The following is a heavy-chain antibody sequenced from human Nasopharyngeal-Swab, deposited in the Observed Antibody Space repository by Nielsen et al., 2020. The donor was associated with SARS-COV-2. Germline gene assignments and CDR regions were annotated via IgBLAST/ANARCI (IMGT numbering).Heavy chain of an antibody. Sequence: SETLSLTCAVYGGSFSGYYWSWIRQPPGKGLEWIGEINHSGSTNYNPSLKSRLTISVDTSKNQFSLKLSSVTAADTAVYYCVRGRKGYYYGSGSNNNWFDPWGQGTLVTVSS. D-gene: IGHD3-10*01. CDR1: GGSFSGYY. CDR3: VRGRKGYYYGSGSNNNWFDP. CDR2: INHSGST. V-gene: IGHV4-34*01. J-gene: IGHJ5*02.